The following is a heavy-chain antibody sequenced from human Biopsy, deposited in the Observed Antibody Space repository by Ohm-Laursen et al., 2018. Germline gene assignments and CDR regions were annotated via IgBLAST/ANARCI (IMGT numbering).Heavy chain of an antibody. V-gene: IGHV1-69*06. D-gene: IGHD3-9*01. Sequence: SVKASCKASGGTFSNYAISWVRQAPGQGLEWMGGIITFFATVKYAQKFQGRLTISADRSTDTAYMELSSLRSEDTAVYYCAPQTPRDPDILTGAYHYDMAVWGQGTTVTVSS. J-gene: IGHJ6*02. CDR1: GGTFSNYA. CDR2: IITFFATV. CDR3: APQTPRDPDILTGAYHYDMAV.